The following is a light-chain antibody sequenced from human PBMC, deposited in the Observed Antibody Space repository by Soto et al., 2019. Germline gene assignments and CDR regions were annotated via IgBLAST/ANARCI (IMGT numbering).Light chain of an antibody. J-gene: IGLJ2*01. CDR1: SSDVGGYNY. CDR3: SSYTSSSTLV. CDR2: EVS. V-gene: IGLV2-14*01. Sequence: QSALTQPASVSGSPGQSITISCTGTSSDVGGYNYVSWYQQHPGKAPKVVIYEVSNRPSWISNRFSGSKSGNTDSLTISGLQAEDEADYYCSSYTSSSTLVFGGGTKLTVL.